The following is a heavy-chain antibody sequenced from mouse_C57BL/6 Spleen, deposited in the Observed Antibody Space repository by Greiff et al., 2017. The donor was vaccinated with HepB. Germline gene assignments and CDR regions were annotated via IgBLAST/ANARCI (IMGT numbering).Heavy chain of an antibody. V-gene: IGHV5-4*01. CDR3: ARENSVYYYGSSYPAY. CDR2: ISDGGSYT. CDR1: GFTFSSYA. D-gene: IGHD1-1*01. Sequence: EVKLMESGGGLVKPGGSLKLSCAASGFTFSSYAMSWVRQTPEKRLEWVATISDGGSYTYYPDNVKGRFTISRDNAKNNLYLQMSHLKSEDTAMYYCARENSVYYYGSSYPAYWGQGTLVTVSA. J-gene: IGHJ3*01.